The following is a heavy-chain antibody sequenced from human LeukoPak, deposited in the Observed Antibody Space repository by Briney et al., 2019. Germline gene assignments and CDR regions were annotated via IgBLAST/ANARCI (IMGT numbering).Heavy chain of an antibody. J-gene: IGHJ3*02. V-gene: IGHV4-59*01. CDR2: IYYSGST. D-gene: IGHD6-6*01. CDR1: GGSISSYY. CDR3: AREAYSSSSNAFDI. Sequence: SETLSLTCTVSGGSISSYYWSWIRQPPGKGLEWIGYIYYSGSTDYNPSLKSRVTISVDTSKNQFSLKLSSVTAADTAVYYCAREAYSSSSNAFDIWGQGTMVTVSS.